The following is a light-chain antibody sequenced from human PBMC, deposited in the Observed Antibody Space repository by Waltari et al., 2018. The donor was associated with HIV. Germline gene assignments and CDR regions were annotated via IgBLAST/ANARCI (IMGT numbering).Light chain of an antibody. J-gene: IGLJ2*01. CDR3: AAWGNSLSLL. Sequence: QSVLTQPPSASGTPGQRVTIPCSGSRSNNGSNKVYWYQPLPGTATKLILYRNDHRPSGVPSLFSCSKSGISASLAISGLRSEDEAVYYCAAWGNSLSLLFGGGTKLTVL. CDR2: RND. CDR1: RSNNGSNK. V-gene: IGLV1-47*01.